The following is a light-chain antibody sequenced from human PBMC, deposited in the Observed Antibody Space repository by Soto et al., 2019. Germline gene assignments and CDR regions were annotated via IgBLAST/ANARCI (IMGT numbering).Light chain of an antibody. CDR1: RDDIGAYEY. CDR2: EVT. Sequence: SALTQPASVSGSPGQSITISCAGTRDDIGAYEYVSWYQQHPRNAPNLLVYEVTNRPSGLSDRFSASKSGNTASLTLSGLQAEDEADYYCNSYTESSAVGFGGGTK. CDR3: NSYTESSAVG. V-gene: IGLV2-14*01. J-gene: IGLJ2*01.